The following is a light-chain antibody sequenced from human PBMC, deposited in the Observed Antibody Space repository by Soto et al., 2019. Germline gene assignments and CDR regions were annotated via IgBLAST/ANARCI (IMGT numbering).Light chain of an antibody. V-gene: IGLV8-61*01. Sequence: QTVVTQEPSFSVSPGGTVTLTCGLSSGSVSTSYYPSWYQQTPGQAPRTLIYSTNSRFSGVPDRFSGSILGNKAALTITGAQADDESDYYCVLYMGSGISVFGGRTKLTVL. J-gene: IGLJ2*01. CDR2: STN. CDR3: VLYMGSGISV. CDR1: SGSVSTSYY.